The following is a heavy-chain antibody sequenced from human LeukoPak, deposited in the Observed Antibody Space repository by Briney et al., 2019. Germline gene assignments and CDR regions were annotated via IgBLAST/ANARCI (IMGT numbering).Heavy chain of an antibody. CDR1: GGSISSYY. Sequence: SETLCLTCTLSGGSISSYYWSWIRQLPGKGMEWIGYIYYSGSTNYNPSLKSRVTISVDTSKNQFSLKLSSVTAADTAVYYCARGRGGNVYWGQGTLVTVSS. CDR3: ARGRGGNVY. J-gene: IGHJ4*02. D-gene: IGHD4-23*01. V-gene: IGHV4-59*01. CDR2: IYYSGST.